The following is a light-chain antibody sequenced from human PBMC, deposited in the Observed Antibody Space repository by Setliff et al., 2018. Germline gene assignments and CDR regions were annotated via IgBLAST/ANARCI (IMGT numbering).Light chain of an antibody. Sequence: SALTQPRSVSGSPGQSVTISCTGTSSDVGGYNYVSWYQQHPGKAPKLMIYDVSKRPSGVSDRFSGSKSGNTASLTISGLQAEDEADYYCCSYAGSYTYVFGTGTK. CDR3: CSYAGSYTYV. CDR1: SSDVGGYNY. V-gene: IGLV2-11*01. J-gene: IGLJ1*01. CDR2: DVS.